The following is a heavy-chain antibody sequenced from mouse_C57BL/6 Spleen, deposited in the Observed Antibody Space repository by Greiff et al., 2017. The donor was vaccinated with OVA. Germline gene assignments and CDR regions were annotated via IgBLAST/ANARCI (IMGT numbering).Heavy chain of an antibody. Sequence: VQLQESGPGLVQPSQSLSITCTVSGFSLTSYGVHWVRQSPGKGLEWLGVIWRGGSTDYNAAFMSRLSITKDNSKSQVFFKMNSLQADDTAIYYCAKKPSGDYAMDYWGQGTSVTVSS. CDR2: IWRGGST. CDR1: GFSLTSYG. CDR3: AKKPSGDYAMDY. V-gene: IGHV2-5*01. J-gene: IGHJ4*01.